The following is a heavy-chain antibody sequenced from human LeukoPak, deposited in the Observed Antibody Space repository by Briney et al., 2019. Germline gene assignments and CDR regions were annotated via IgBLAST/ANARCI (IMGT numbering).Heavy chain of an antibody. V-gene: IGHV4-59*01. Sequence: PSETLSLTCTVSGGSISSYYWSWIRQPPGKGLEWIGYIYYSGSTDYNPSLKSRVTISIDTSKNHFSLRLSSVTAADTASYYCARGYAYGPNYYFDYWGQGTLVTVSS. D-gene: IGHD5-18*01. J-gene: IGHJ4*02. CDR2: IYYSGST. CDR1: GGSISSYY. CDR3: ARGYAYGPNYYFDY.